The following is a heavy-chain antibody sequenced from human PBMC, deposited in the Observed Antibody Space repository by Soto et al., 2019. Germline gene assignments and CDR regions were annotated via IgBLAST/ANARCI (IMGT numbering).Heavy chain of an antibody. CDR2: ISGSGGST. CDR3: AKDQVIAAAANGAEYFQH. J-gene: IGHJ1*01. Sequence: GGSLRLSCAASGFTFSSYAMSWVRQAPGKGLEWVSAISGSGGSTYYADSVKGRFTISRDNSKNTLYLQMNSLRAEDTAVYYCAKDQVIAAAANGAEYFQHWGQGTLVTVSS. CDR1: GFTFSSYA. D-gene: IGHD6-13*01. V-gene: IGHV3-23*01.